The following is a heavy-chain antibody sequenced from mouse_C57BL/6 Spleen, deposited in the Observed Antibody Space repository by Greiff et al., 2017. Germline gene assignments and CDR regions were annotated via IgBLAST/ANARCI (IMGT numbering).Heavy chain of an antibody. J-gene: IGHJ4*01. V-gene: IGHV1-82*01. Sequence: VKVVESGPELVKPGASVKISCKASGYAFSSSWMNWVKQRPGKGLEWIGRIYPGDGDTNYNGKFKGKATLTADKSSSTAYMQLSSLTSEDSAVYFCARSLYGMDYWGQGTSVTVSS. CDR2: IYPGDGDT. CDR1: GYAFSSSW. CDR3: ARSLYGMDY.